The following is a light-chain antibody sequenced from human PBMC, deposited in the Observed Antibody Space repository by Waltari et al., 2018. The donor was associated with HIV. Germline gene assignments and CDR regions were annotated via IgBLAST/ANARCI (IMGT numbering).Light chain of an antibody. CDR3: QQYNSHSYA. J-gene: IGKJ2*01. Sequence: DVQMTQSPSTLSAGVGDKVTITCRASQIINNWLAWYQQKPGKPPKLLIYKTSYVESGVPSRFAGSGAGAEVTLIIDGMQPDDFATYYCQQYNSHSYAFGQGTKVDVK. V-gene: IGKV1-5*03. CDR1: QIINNW. CDR2: KTS.